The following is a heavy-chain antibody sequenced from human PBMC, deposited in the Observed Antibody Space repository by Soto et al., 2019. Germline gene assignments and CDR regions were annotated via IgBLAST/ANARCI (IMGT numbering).Heavy chain of an antibody. CDR2: IYYSGIT. CDR1: GGSISSYY. Sequence: PSETLSLPCTVSGGSISSYYCSWIRQPPWKGLEWIRYIYYSGITNYNPSLKSRVTISVDTSKNQFSLKLSSVTAADTAVYYCASAGSDGYNADWGQGTLVTVSS. CDR3: ASAGSDGYNAD. J-gene: IGHJ1*01. D-gene: IGHD5-18*01. V-gene: IGHV4-59*01.